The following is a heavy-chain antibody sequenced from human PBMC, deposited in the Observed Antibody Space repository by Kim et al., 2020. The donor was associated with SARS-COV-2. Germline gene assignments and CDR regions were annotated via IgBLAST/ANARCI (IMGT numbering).Heavy chain of an antibody. CDR2: LSAYNGDT. V-gene: IGHV1-18*01. CDR1: GYTFTNYV. J-gene: IGHJ4*02. Sequence: ASVKVSCKASGYTFTNYVISWVRHAPGQGLEWVGWLSAYNGDTRYAQKLQNRVTMTTDTSTSTAYMELRSLRSDDSAVYYCARGQYYFDYWGQGTLVTVSS. CDR3: ARGQYYFDY. D-gene: IGHD6-19*01.